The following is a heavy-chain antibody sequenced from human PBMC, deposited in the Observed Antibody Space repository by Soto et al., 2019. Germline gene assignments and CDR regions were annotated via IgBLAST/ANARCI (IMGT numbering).Heavy chain of an antibody. Sequence: PSQTLSLTCAVTGDSVSGNSAAWNWNRQSPSRGLEWLGRTYYRSTWYYDYAESARSRITINPDTSKNQFSLQINSVTPEDTAVYYCARAPFGSGWYVYYFDFWGQGMLVTVSS. J-gene: IGHJ4*02. CDR2: TYYRSTWYY. D-gene: IGHD6-19*01. CDR1: GDSVSGNSAA. V-gene: IGHV6-1*01. CDR3: ARAPFGSGWYVYYFDF.